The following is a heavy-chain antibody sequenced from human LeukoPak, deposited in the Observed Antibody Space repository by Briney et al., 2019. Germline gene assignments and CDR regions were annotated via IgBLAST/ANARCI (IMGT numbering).Heavy chain of an antibody. CDR2: IYYSGTS. CDR3: AREGGPYRPLDY. CDR1: GGSISRYY. J-gene: IGHJ4*02. V-gene: IGHV4-59*01. Sequence: KPSETLSLTCTVSGGSISRYYWSWIRQPPGKGLEWIAYIYYSGTSNYNPSLKSRVTISLDTSKNQFSLKMSSVTAADTAVYYCAREGGPYRPLDYSGQGTLVTVSS.